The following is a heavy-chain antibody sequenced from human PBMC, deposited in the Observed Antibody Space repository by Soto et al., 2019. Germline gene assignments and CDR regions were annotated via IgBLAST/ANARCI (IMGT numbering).Heavy chain of an antibody. J-gene: IGHJ6*02. V-gene: IGHV3-23*01. D-gene: IGHD3-16*02. CDR3: AKDQANDYVWGSYRYYYYYYGMDV. Sequence: GGSLRLSCAASGFTFSSYAMSWVRQAPGKGLEWVSAISGSGGSTYYADSVKGRFTISRDNSKNTLYLQMNSLRAEDTAVYYCAKDQANDYVWGSYRYYYYYYGMDVWGQGTTVTVSS. CDR2: ISGSGGST. CDR1: GFTFSSYA.